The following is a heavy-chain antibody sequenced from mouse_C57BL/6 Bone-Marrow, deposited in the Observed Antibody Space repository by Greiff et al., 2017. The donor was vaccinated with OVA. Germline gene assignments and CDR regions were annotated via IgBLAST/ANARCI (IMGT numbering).Heavy chain of an antibody. CDR2: IDPSDSYT. Sequence: VKLMESGAELVKPGASVKLSCKASGYTFTSYWMQWVKQRPGQGLEWIGEIDPSDSYTNYNQKFKGKATLTVDPSSSTAYMQLSSLTSEDSAVYYCARDGSSPYAMDYWGQGTSVTVSS. CDR3: ARDGSSPYAMDY. D-gene: IGHD1-1*01. J-gene: IGHJ4*01. CDR1: GYTFTSYW. V-gene: IGHV1-50*01.